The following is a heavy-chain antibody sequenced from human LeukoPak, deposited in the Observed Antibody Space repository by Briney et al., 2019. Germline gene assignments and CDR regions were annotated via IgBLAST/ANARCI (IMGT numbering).Heavy chain of an antibody. V-gene: IGHV3-53*01. J-gene: IGHJ4*02. CDR3: AKEVVIQLWCFDY. Sequence: GGSLRLSCAASGFTVSSNYMSWVRQAPGKGLEWVSVIYSGGSTYYADSVKGRFTISRDNSKNTLYLQMNSLRAEDRAVHYGAKEVVIQLWCFDYWGQGTLVTVSS. CDR1: GFTVSSNY. CDR2: IYSGGST. D-gene: IGHD5-18*01.